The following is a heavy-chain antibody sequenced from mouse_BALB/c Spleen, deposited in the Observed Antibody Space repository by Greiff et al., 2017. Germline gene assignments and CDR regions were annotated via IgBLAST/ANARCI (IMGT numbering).Heavy chain of an antibody. CDR2: IDPANGNT. J-gene: IGHJ4*01. D-gene: IGHD1-1*01. CDR3: ARDGTVYAMDY. Sequence: SGAELVKPGASVKLSCTASGFNIKDTYMHWVKQRPEQGLEWIGRIDPANGNTKYDPKFQGKATITADTSSNTAYLQLSSLTSEDTAVYYCARDGTVYAMDYWGQGTSVTVSS. V-gene: IGHV14-3*02. CDR1: GFNIKDTY.